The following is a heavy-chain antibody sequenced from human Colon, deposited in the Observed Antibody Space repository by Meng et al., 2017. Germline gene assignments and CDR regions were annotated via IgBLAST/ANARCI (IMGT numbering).Heavy chain of an antibody. V-gene: IGHV4-61*01. CDR1: GDSVSSDSHY. J-gene: IGHJ5*02. CDR2: IYYSGAT. Sequence: GSLRLSCTVSGDSVSSDSHYWSWIRQPPGKGLEWIGYIYYSGATNYNPSLTSRVTMSVDASNNQVSLHLISVTASDTAVYYCARVNGDFDEAWFDPWGQGTLVTVSS. CDR3: ARVNGDFDEAWFDP. D-gene: IGHD4-17*01.